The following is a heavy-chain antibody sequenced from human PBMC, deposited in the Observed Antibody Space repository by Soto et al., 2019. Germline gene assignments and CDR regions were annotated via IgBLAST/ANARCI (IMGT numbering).Heavy chain of an antibody. D-gene: IGHD3-22*01. V-gene: IGHV1-69*01. CDR1: GGTFSSYA. CDR3: ARGYDSSGYQDYYGMDV. J-gene: IGHJ6*02. Sequence: QVQLVQSGAEVKKPGSSVKVSCKASGGTFSSYAISWVRQAPGQGLEWVGGIIPIFGTANYAQKFQGRVTITADESTSPAYMELSSLRSEDTAVYYCARGYDSSGYQDYYGMDVWGQGTTVTVSS. CDR2: IIPIFGTA.